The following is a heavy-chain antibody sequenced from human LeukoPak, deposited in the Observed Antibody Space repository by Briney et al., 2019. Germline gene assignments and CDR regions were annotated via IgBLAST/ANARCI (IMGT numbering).Heavy chain of an antibody. CDR3: ARDRYYDFWSGYYYYYYGMDV. D-gene: IGHD3-3*01. Sequence: GASVKVSCKASGYTFTGYYMHWVRQAPGQGLEWMGWMNPNSGNTGYAQKFQGRVTMTRNTSISTAYMELSSLRSEDTAVYYCARDRYYDFWSGYYYYYYGMDVWGQGTTVTVSS. CDR2: MNPNSGNT. V-gene: IGHV1-8*02. CDR1: GYTFTGYY. J-gene: IGHJ6*02.